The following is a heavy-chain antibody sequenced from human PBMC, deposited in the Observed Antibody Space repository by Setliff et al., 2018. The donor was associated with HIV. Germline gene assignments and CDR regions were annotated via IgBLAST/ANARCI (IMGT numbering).Heavy chain of an antibody. D-gene: IGHD3-10*01. CDR3: ARDTSGGY. V-gene: IGHV4-61*08. J-gene: IGHJ4*02. CDR2: IYCSGVT. CDR1: GGSISSGGYY. Sequence: SETLSLTCTVSGGSISSGGYYWSWIRQHPGKGLEWIGYIYCSGVTNYDPSPKSRVTISLDTSKNQFSLKLTSVTAADTAVYYCARDTSGGYWGQGTLVTVSS.